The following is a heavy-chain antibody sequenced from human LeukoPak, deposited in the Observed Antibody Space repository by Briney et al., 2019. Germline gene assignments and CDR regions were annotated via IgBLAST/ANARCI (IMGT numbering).Heavy chain of an antibody. V-gene: IGHV3-11*01. CDR1: GFTFSDYY. CDR3: AKSEGGRYYGGYYFDY. J-gene: IGHJ4*02. D-gene: IGHD1-26*01. CDR2: ISSSGSTK. Sequence: PGGSLRLSCAASGFTFSDYYMSWIRQAPGKGLEWVSYISSSGSTKYYADSVKGRFTISRDNSKNTLYLQMNSLRAEDTAVYYCAKSEGGRYYGGYYFDYWGQGTLVTVSS.